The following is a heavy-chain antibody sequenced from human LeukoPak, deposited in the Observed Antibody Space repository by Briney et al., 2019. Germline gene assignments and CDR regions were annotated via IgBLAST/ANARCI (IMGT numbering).Heavy chain of an antibody. V-gene: IGHV4-39*07. CDR1: GGSISSSSYY. D-gene: IGHD6-19*01. Sequence: SETLSLTCTVSGGSISSSSYYWGWIRQPPGKGLEWIGSIYYSGSTYYNPSLKSRVTISVDTSKNQFSLKLSSVTAADTAVYYCARDGGIAVAGTDTDYYFDYWGQGTLVTVSS. CDR2: IYYSGST. CDR3: ARDGGIAVAGTDTDYYFDY. J-gene: IGHJ4*02.